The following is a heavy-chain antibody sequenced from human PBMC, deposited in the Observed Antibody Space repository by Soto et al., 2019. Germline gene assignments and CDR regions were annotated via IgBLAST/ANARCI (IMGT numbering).Heavy chain of an antibody. Sequence: SETLSLTCTVSGGSISSGGYYWSWIRQHPGKGLEWIGYIYYSGSTYYNPSLKSRVTISVDTSKNQFSLKLSSVTAADTAVYYCARGPYYDILTGYSSYYYYYGMDVWGQGTTVTVSS. J-gene: IGHJ6*02. CDR2: IYYSGST. CDR3: ARGPYYDILTGYSSYYYYYGMDV. CDR1: GGSISSGGYY. D-gene: IGHD3-9*01. V-gene: IGHV4-31*03.